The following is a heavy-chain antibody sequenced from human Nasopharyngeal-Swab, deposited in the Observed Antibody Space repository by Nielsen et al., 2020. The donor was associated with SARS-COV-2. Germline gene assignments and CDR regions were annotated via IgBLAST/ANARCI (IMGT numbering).Heavy chain of an antibody. CDR2: INPSGCRA. J-gene: IGHJ4*02. CDR3: VRDPLYQFDDSGQSIPPFDY. D-gene: IGHD2-15*01. CDR1: GYTFPKYT. Sequence: SVKVSCKALGYTFPKYTVHWVRQAPGQGLEWMGLINPSGCRATYSRRFQGRVIMTRDTSTSTVYMELTSLRSEDTAVYYCVRDPLYQFDDSGQSIPPFDYWGQGTLVTVSS. V-gene: IGHV1-46*01.